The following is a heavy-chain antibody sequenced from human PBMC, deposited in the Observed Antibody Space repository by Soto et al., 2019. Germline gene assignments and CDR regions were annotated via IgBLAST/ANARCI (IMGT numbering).Heavy chain of an antibody. CDR2: ISPYDGNT. CDR1: GYTFSSYG. D-gene: IGHD3-9*01. Sequence: QVQLVQSGGEVKKPGASVKVSCKASGYTFSSYGINWVRQAPGQGLEWLGWISPYDGNTKYAQILQGRVSMTTDTATKTGYLEARSLRSDDTAGYDCARGGYYDSRGSRNYHYSGMNVRGQGTTVTVSS. CDR3: ARGGYYDSRGSRNYHYSGMNV. J-gene: IGHJ6*02. V-gene: IGHV1-18*01.